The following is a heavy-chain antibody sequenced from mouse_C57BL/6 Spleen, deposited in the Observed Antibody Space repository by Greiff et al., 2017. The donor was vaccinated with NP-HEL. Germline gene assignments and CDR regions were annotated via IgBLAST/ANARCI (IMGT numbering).Heavy chain of an antibody. CDR3: ARSLRNYGSSWFAY. D-gene: IGHD1-1*01. CDR2: INPNNGGT. J-gene: IGHJ3*01. V-gene: IGHV1-26*01. Sequence: EVQLQQSGPELVKPGASVKISCKASGYTFTDYYMNWVKQSHGKSLEWIGDINPNNGGTSYNQKFKGKATLTVDKSSSTAYMELRSLTSEDSAVYYCARSLRNYGSSWFAYWGQGTLVTVSA. CDR1: GYTFTDYY.